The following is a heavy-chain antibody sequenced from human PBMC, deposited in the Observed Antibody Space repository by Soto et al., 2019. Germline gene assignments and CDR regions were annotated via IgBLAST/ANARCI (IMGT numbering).Heavy chain of an antibody. V-gene: IGHV2-5*02. J-gene: IGHJ4*02. Sequence: VSGPTLVNPTQTLTLTCTFSGFSLSTSGVGVGWIRQPPGKALEWLALIYWDDDKRYSPSLKSRLTITKDTSKNQVVLTMTNMDPVDTATYYCAHRRTTYYYGSGSYVYFAYWGQGTLVTVSS. D-gene: IGHD3-10*01. CDR1: GFSLSTSGVG. CDR2: IYWDDDK. CDR3: AHRRTTYYYGSGSYVYFAY.